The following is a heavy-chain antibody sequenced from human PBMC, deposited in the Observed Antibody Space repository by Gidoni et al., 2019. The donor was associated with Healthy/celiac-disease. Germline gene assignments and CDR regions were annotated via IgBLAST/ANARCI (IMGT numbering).Heavy chain of an antibody. Sequence: EVQLVESVGGLVKPGGSLRLSCAASGFTFSSYSMNWVRQAPGKGLEWVSSISSSSSYIYYADSVKGRFTISRDNAKNSLYLQMNSLRAEDTAVDYCARVKSVAGTPRWFDPWGQGTLVTVSS. D-gene: IGHD6-19*01. CDR2: ISSSSSYI. V-gene: IGHV3-21*01. CDR3: ARVKSVAGTPRWFDP. J-gene: IGHJ5*02. CDR1: GFTFSSYS.